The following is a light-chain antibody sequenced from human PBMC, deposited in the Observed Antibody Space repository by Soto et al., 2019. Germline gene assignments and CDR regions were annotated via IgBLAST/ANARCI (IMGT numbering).Light chain of an antibody. CDR1: QSVTSIY. CDR3: QQYGSSPYT. V-gene: IGKV3-20*01. J-gene: IGKJ2*01. CDR2: GAS. Sequence: EIVLTQSPGTLSLSPGERATLSCRASQSVTSIYLAWYQQKPGKAPRLLISGASRRATGIPDRFSGSGSGTDFTLPISRLEPDDFAVYSCQQYGSSPYTFGQGTKLEIK.